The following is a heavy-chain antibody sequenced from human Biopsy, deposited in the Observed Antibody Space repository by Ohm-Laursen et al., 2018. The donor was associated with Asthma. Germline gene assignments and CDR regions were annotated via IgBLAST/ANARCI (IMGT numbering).Heavy chain of an antibody. CDR1: GFTFDEYN. Sequence: SLRLSCAASGFTFDEYNMHWVRQAPGKGLEWVANIKHDGTEKNHVDSLKGRFTISRDNAKNSLYLQMNSLRAEDTAVYYCARTFHFWSPYHAEHYQLWGQGTLVTVPS. CDR3: ARTFHFWSPYHAEHYQL. J-gene: IGHJ1*01. D-gene: IGHD3-3*02. CDR2: IKHDGTEK. V-gene: IGHV3-7*01.